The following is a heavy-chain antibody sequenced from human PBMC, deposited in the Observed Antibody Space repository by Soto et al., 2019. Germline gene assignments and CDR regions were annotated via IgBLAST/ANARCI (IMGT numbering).Heavy chain of an antibody. V-gene: IGHV3-23*01. CDR2: ISGSGGST. CDR1: GFTFRSHS. CDR3: ARDVPAATSYYYYGMDV. D-gene: IGHD2-2*01. J-gene: IGHJ6*02. Sequence: PGGSLRLSCAASGFTFRSHSMNWVRQAPGKGLEWVSAISGSGGSTYYADSVKGRFTISRDNSKNTLYLQMNSLRAEDTAVYYCARDVPAATSYYYYGMDVWGQGTTVTVSS.